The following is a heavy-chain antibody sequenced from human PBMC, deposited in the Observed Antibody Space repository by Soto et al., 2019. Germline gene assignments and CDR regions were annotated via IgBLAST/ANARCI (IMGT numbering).Heavy chain of an antibody. CDR3: ARAPPGSGSYSRYYYGMDV. Sequence: SETLSLTCTVSGGSISSYYWSWIRQPPGKGLEWIGYMYYSGSTNYNPSLKSRITISVDTSKNQFSLKLSSVTATDTSVYYCARAPPGSGSYSRYYYGMDVWGQGTTVT. D-gene: IGHD3-10*01. CDR1: GGSISSYY. J-gene: IGHJ6*02. CDR2: MYYSGST. V-gene: IGHV4-59*12.